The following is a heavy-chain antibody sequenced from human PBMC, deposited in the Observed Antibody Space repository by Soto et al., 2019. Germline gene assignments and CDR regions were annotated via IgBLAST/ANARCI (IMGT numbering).Heavy chain of an antibody. J-gene: IGHJ4*02. D-gene: IGHD3-22*01. V-gene: IGHV4-39*01. Sequence: PSETLSLTCTVSGGSISSSSYYWGWIRQPPGKGLEWIGSIYYSGSTYYNPSLKSRVTISVDTSKNQFSLKLSSVTAADTAVYYCMLGSGWKGFDYWGQGTLVTVSS. CDR3: MLGSGWKGFDY. CDR1: GGSISSSSYY. CDR2: IYYSGST.